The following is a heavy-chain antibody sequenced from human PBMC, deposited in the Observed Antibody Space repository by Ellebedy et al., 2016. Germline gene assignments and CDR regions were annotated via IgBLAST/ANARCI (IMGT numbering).Heavy chain of an antibody. D-gene: IGHD5-18*01. CDR2: IGTAGDT. CDR1: GFTFSSYD. V-gene: IGHV3-13*01. Sequence: GGSLRLSCAASGFTFSSYDMHWVRQATGKGLEWVSAIGTAGDTYYPGSVKGRFTISRENAKNSLYLQMNSLRAGDTAVYYCAREDNGYSYGRLYYGMDVWGQGTTVTVSS. CDR3: AREDNGYSYGRLYYGMDV. J-gene: IGHJ6*02.